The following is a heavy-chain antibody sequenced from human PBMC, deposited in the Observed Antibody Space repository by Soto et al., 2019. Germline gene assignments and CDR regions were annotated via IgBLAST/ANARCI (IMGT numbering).Heavy chain of an antibody. CDR2: ITDGGGST. J-gene: IGHJ4*02. D-gene: IGHD1-1*01. CDR3: AKLYWNPRYFDY. CDR1: GFTFTNVA. Sequence: AGSLRLSCVASGFTFTNVAMTWVRQAPGKGLEWVSSITDGGGSTDYADSVKGRFTISRDNSKSTLYLQMNNLRADDTAVYYCAKLYWNPRYFDYWGQGARVTVSS. V-gene: IGHV3-23*01.